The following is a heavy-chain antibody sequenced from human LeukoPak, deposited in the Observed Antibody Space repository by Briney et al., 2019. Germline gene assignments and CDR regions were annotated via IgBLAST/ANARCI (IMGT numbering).Heavy chain of an antibody. J-gene: IGHJ5*02. CDR3: ARDLRGAVAGTNLNWFDP. CDR2: ISYDGSNK. Sequence: GGSLRLSCAASGFTFSSYAMHWVRQAPGKGLEWEAVISYDGSNKYYADSVKGRFTISRDNSKNTLYLQMNSLRAEDTAVYYCARDLRGAVAGTNLNWFDPWGQGTLVTVSS. D-gene: IGHD6-19*01. V-gene: IGHV3-30-3*01. CDR1: GFTFSSYA.